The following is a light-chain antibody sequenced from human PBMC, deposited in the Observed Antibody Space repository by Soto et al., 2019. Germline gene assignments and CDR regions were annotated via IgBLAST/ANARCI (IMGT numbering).Light chain of an antibody. J-gene: IGKJ1*01. V-gene: IGKV3-15*01. CDR2: GAS. Sequence: EIVMTQSPATLSVSPGEKATLSCRASQSVSSNLAWYQQKHGQAPRLLISGASTRATGITARFSGSGSGTEVNLTISSLQSADFAVYYCQQYNNLPRTFVQGTKVEIK. CDR3: QQYNNLPRT. CDR1: QSVSSN.